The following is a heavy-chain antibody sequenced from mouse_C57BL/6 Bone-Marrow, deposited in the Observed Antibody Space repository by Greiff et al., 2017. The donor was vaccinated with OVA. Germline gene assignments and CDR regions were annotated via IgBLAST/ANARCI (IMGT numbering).Heavy chain of an antibody. D-gene: IGHD1-1*01. Sequence: QVQLQQSGAELVKPGASVKISCKASGYAFSSYWMNWVKQRPGKGLVWIGQIYPGDGDTNYNGKFKGKATLTADKSSSTAYMQLSSLTSEDSAVYFCARGDYYGSSLYFDYWGQGTTLTVSS. CDR3: ARGDYYGSSLYFDY. CDR2: IYPGDGDT. V-gene: IGHV1-80*01. CDR1: GYAFSSYW. J-gene: IGHJ2*01.